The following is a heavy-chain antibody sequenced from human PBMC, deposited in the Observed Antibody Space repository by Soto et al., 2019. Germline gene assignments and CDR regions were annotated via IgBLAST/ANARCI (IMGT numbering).Heavy chain of an antibody. D-gene: IGHD6-13*01. Sequence: GGSLRLSCAASGFTFSNAWMNWVRQAPGKGLEWVGRIKSKTDGGTTDYAAPVKGRFTISRDDSKNTLYLQMNSLKTEDTAVYYCTTATSSSFTYYYYGMDVWGQGTTVTVSS. CDR2: IKSKTDGGTT. J-gene: IGHJ6*02. V-gene: IGHV3-15*07. CDR3: TTATSSSFTYYYYGMDV. CDR1: GFTFSNAW.